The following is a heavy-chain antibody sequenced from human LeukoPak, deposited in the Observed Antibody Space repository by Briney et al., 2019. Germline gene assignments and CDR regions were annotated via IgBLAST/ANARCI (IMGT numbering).Heavy chain of an antibody. CDR2: ISGSGGST. CDR1: GFTFSSYA. Sequence: PGGSLRLSCAASGFTFSSYAMSWVRQAPGKGLEWVSAISGSGGSTYYADSVKGRFTISRDNSKNTLYLQMDSLRAEDTAVYYCAKVTHRSEWFYYGMDVWGQGTTVTVSS. V-gene: IGHV3-23*01. CDR3: AKVTHRSEWFYYGMDV. D-gene: IGHD3-3*01. J-gene: IGHJ6*02.